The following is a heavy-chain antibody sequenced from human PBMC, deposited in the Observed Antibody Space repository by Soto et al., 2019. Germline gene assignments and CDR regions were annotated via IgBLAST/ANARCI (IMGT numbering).Heavy chain of an antibody. CDR1: GDSVSSDITS. J-gene: IGHJ3*01. V-gene: IGHV6-1*01. Sequence: QGQLQQSGPGLVKPSQTLSLTCAISGDSVSSDITSWNWIRQSPSRGLAWLGRTYYRSKWFLDYAASVKRRITINPDTCKNNFSLEVNSRTPEVTAVYDCARGNALDAWGHGTVVTVSS. CDR2: TYYRSKWFL. CDR3: ARGNALDA. D-gene: IGHD3-10*01.